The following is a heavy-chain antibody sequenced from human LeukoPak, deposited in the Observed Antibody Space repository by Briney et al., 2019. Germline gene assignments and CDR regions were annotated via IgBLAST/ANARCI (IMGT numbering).Heavy chain of an antibody. CDR3: AKGLGVVIDFLVFDN. D-gene: IGHD3-3*01. CDR2: IYYSGST. V-gene: IGHV4-39*07. Sequence: PSETLSLICTVSGGSISSSSYYWGWIRQPPGKGLEWIGSIYYSGSTYYNPSLKSRVTISVDTSKNQFSLKLSSVTAADTAIYYCAKGLGVVIDFLVFDNWGPGTLVTVSS. CDR1: GGSISSSSYY. J-gene: IGHJ4*02.